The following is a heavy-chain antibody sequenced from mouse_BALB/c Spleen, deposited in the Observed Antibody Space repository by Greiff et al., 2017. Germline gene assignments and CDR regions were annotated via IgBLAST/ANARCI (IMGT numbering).Heavy chain of an antibody. D-gene: IGHD2-4*01. Sequence: VQLQQSGPELVKPGASVRISCKASGYTFTSYYIHWVKQRPGQGLEWIGWIYPGNVNTKYNAKFKGKATLTADKSSSTAYMQLSSLTSEDSAVYFCARSRMISDWYLDVWGAGTTVTVSS. CDR1: GYTFTSYY. V-gene: IGHV1S56*01. CDR3: ARSRMISDWYLDV. J-gene: IGHJ1*01. CDR2: IYPGNVNT.